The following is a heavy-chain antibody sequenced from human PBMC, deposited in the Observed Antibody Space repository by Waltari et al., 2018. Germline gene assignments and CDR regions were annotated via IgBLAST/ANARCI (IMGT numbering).Heavy chain of an antibody. J-gene: IGHJ3*02. V-gene: IGHV3-9*01. CDR1: GFKFDDHA. Sequence: QLVDSGGGLVQPGRSLRLSCAVSGFKFDDHAMHWVRQTPGRGLDGVSGCNWRGSGVEYVDSVKGRLTISRDNDKNRLYLQMNSLRVDDTALYYCVRSSSRYNWNLAEGAFDIWGQGTLVTVSS. CDR3: VRSSSRYNWNLAEGAFDI. CDR2: CNWRGSGV. D-gene: IGHD1-20*01.